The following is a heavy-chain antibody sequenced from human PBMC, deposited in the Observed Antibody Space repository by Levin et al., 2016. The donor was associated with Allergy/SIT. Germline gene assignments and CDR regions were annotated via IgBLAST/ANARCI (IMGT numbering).Heavy chain of an antibody. CDR1: GYTFTSYD. Sequence: ASVKVSCKASGYTFTSYDINWVRQATGQGLEWMGWMNPNSDNTGYAQKFQGRVTMTWDMSTSTVYMELSRLKSEDTAVYYCARVRDVNWYFDLWGQGTLVTVSS. CDR3: ARVRDVNWYFDL. V-gene: IGHV1-8*01. J-gene: IGHJ2*01. CDR2: MNPNSDNT.